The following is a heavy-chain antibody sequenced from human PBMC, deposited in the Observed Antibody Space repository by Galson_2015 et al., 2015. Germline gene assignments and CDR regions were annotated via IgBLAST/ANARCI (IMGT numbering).Heavy chain of an antibody. CDR2: ISYDGSNK. CDR1: GFTFSSYG. D-gene: IGHD2-21*02. V-gene: IGHV3-30*03. Sequence: SLRLSCAASGFTFSSYGMHWVRQAPGKGLEWVAVISYDGSNKYYADSVKGRFTISRDNSKNTLYLQMNSLRAEDTAVYYCARDQTSLAYCGGDCLQGAFDIWGQGTMVTVSS. CDR3: ARDQTSLAYCGGDCLQGAFDI. J-gene: IGHJ3*02.